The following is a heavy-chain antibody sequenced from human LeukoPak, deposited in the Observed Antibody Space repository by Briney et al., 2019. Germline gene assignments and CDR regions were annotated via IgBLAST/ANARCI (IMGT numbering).Heavy chain of an antibody. D-gene: IGHD4-17*01. CDR3: ARGFRSVTTWGYFDY. CDR1: GFTVSTNY. CDR2: IYSGGGT. J-gene: IGHJ4*02. Sequence: GGSLRLSCAASGFTVSTNYMSWVPQAPGKGLEWVSLIYSGGGTYYADSVKGRFTISRDNSRNTPSLQMNSLRVDDTAVYYCARGFRSVTTWGYFDYWGQGALVTVSS. V-gene: IGHV3-66*01.